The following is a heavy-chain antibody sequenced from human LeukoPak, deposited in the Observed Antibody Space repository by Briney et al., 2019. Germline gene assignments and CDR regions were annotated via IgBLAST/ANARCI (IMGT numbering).Heavy chain of an antibody. CDR1: GGSFSGHY. CDR3: ARGLDS. Sequence: PSETLSLTCAVYGGSFSGHYWGWIRQPPGKGLEWIGSSYHTGSTYYNPSLKGRVTISLDTSKNQFSLKLSSVTAADTAVYYCARGLDSWGQGTLVTVSS. CDR2: SYHTGST. V-gene: IGHV4-34*01. J-gene: IGHJ4*02.